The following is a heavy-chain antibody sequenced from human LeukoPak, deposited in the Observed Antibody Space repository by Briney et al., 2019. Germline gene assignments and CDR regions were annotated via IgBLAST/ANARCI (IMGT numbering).Heavy chain of an antibody. CDR1: GYTFTSYD. D-gene: IGHD3-22*01. CDR2: MNPNSGNT. Sequence: ASVKVSCKASGYTFTSYDINWVRQATGQGLEWMGWMNPNSGNTGYAQKFQGRVTMTRNTSISTAYMELSSLRSEDTAVYYCALLGPYDSSGLGEYFDLWGRGTLVTVSS. V-gene: IGHV1-8*01. CDR3: ALLGPYDSSGLGEYFDL. J-gene: IGHJ2*01.